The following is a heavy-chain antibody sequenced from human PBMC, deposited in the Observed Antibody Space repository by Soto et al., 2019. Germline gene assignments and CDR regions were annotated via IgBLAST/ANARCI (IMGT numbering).Heavy chain of an antibody. CDR1: GFTFSSYD. CDR2: IGTAGDT. CDR3: ARVSWRFPYFDL. Sequence: EVQLVESGGGLVQPGGSLRLSCAASGFTFSSYDMHWVRQATGKGLEWVSAIGTAGDTYYPGSVKGRFTISRENAKNSLYLQMNSLRAGDTAVYYCARVSWRFPYFDLWGRGTLVTVSS. J-gene: IGHJ2*01. D-gene: IGHD3-3*01. V-gene: IGHV3-13*01.